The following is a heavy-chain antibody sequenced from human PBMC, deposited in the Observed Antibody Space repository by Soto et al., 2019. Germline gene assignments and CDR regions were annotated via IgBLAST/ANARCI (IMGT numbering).Heavy chain of an antibody. Sequence: QVQLVQSGAEVKKPGSSVKVSCKASGGTFSSYAISWVRQAPGQGLEWMGGIIPIFGTANYAQKFQGRVTITAXXSXSXXYMELSSLRSEDTAVYYCARTYYYDSSGYYYWFDPWGQGTLVTVSS. D-gene: IGHD3-22*01. CDR3: ARTYYYDSSGYYYWFDP. J-gene: IGHJ5*02. CDR2: IIPIFGTA. CDR1: GGTFSSYA. V-gene: IGHV1-69*12.